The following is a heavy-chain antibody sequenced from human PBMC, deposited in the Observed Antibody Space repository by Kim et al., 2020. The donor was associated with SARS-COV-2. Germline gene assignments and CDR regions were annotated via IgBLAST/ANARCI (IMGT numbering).Heavy chain of an antibody. Sequence: SVKVSCKASGGTFSSYAISWVRQAPGQGLEWMGGIIPIFGTANYAQKFQSRVTITADESTSTAYMELSSLRSEDTAVYYCARVPGYSYGQGVYYFDYWGQGTLVTVSS. D-gene: IGHD5-18*01. J-gene: IGHJ4*02. CDR1: GGTFSSYA. CDR3: ARVPGYSYGQGVYYFDY. V-gene: IGHV1-69*13. CDR2: IIPIFGTA.